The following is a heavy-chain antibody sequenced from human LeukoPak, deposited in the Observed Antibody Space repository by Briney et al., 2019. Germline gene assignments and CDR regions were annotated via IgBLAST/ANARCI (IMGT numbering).Heavy chain of an antibody. CDR1: GYTFTSYD. D-gene: IGHD6-13*01. V-gene: IGHV1-8*01. Sequence: ASVKVSCKASGYTFTSYDINWVRQATGQGLEWMGWMNPNSGNTGYAQKFQGRVTMTRDTSISTTYTELSSLRSEDTAVYYCARDPLSYSSSYQDWGQGTLVTVSS. CDR2: MNPNSGNT. J-gene: IGHJ4*02. CDR3: ARDPLSYSSSYQD.